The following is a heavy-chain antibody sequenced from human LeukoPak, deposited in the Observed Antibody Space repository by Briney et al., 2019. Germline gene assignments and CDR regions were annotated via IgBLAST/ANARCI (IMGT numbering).Heavy chain of an antibody. CDR2: ISHDGNNK. CDR3: ARASTWVPGEIRSGYYYPYAFDL. V-gene: IGHV3-30-3*01. J-gene: IGHJ3*01. CDR1: GFTFSSNV. D-gene: IGHD3-22*01. Sequence: GGSLRLSCAASGFTFSSNVMHWVRQAPGKGLEWVAVISHDGNNKNYADSVKGRFTISRDNSKNTLYLQMNRQTAEDTAVYYCARASTWVPGEIRSGYYYPYAFDLWGQGTMVTVSS.